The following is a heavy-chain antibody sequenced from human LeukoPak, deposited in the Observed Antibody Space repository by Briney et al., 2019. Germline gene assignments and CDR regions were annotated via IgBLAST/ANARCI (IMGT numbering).Heavy chain of an antibody. Sequence: GGSLRRSCTASGLTFSNYATTWVRQAPGKGLEWVSSITGSGRGIYYADSVKGRFSVSRDNSQNTVFLHMNSLRADDTALYYCSKDPNGDYVGAFDMWGPGTMVTVSS. CDR1: GLTFSNYA. J-gene: IGHJ3*02. CDR2: ITGSGRGI. D-gene: IGHD4-17*01. V-gene: IGHV3-23*01. CDR3: SKDPNGDYVGAFDM.